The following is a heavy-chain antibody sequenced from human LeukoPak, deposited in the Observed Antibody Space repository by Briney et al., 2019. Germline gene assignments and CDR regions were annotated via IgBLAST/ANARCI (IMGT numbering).Heavy chain of an antibody. Sequence: TGGSLRLSCAASGFTVSSNYMSWVRQAPGKGLEWVSYISSSSSTIYYADSVKGRFTISRDNAKNSLYLQTNSLRAEDTAVYYCARAQYYSDSTGYYYLHYWGQGTLVTVSS. J-gene: IGHJ4*02. CDR2: ISSSSSTI. V-gene: IGHV3-48*01. D-gene: IGHD3-22*01. CDR3: ARAQYYSDSTGYYYLHY. CDR1: GFTVSSNY.